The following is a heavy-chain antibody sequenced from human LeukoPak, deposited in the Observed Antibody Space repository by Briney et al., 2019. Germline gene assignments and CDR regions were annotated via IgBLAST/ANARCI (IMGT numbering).Heavy chain of an antibody. D-gene: IGHD2-8*01. V-gene: IGHV4-31*03. CDR1: GGSISSGGYY. CDR3: ARDLNEPSAFDI. J-gene: IGHJ3*02. CDR2: IYYSGST. Sequence: SETLSLTCTVSGGSISSGGYYWSWIRQHPGKGLEWIGYIYYSGSTYYNPSLESRVTISVDTSKNQFSLKLSSVTAADTAVYYCARDLNEPSAFDIWGQGTMVTVSS.